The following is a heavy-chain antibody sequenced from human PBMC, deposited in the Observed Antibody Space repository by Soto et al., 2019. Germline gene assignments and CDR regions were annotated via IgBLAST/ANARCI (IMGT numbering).Heavy chain of an antibody. CDR2: IDHSSSSV. Sequence: EVQLVESGGGLVQPGGSLRLSCAASGFRFSSYSMNWVRQAPGKGPEWVSYIDHSSSSVRYVDSVEGRFTISRDNAKGSLSLQMNSLRVEDTAMYYCAVGIAVARGYFDLWGRGTLVTVSS. V-gene: IGHV3-48*04. CDR3: AVGIAVARGYFDL. J-gene: IGHJ2*01. D-gene: IGHD6-19*01. CDR1: GFRFSSYS.